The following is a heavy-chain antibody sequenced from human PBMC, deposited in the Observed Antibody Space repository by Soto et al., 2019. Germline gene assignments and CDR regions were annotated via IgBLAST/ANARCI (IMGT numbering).Heavy chain of an antibody. CDR2: VSSSSSTI. CDR3: ARDLLYFAPYYEYGMDV. Sequence: EVQLVESGGGLVQPGGSLRLSCAASGFTFSSYSMNWVRQAPGKGLEWVSYVSSSSSTIYYADSVKGRFTISRDNAKNSLSLQMNSMRAEDTAVYYCARDLLYFAPYYEYGMDVWGQGTTVTVSS. V-gene: IGHV3-48*01. CDR1: GFTFSSYS. D-gene: IGHD3-9*01. J-gene: IGHJ6*02.